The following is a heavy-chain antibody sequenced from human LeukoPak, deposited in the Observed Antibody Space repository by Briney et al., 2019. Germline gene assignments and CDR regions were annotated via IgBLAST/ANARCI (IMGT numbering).Heavy chain of an antibody. CDR2: ISSSGSII. CDR3: ARTSGERDNWFDP. V-gene: IGHV3-48*04. Sequence: PGGSLRLSCVASGFPFSDFSMNWVRQAPGKGLEWVSYISSSGSIIYYADSVRGRFTISRDNTKNSLHLQMNSLRAEDTAIYYCARTSGERDNWFDPWGQGTLVTVSS. J-gene: IGHJ5*02. CDR1: GFPFSDFS. D-gene: IGHD4-17*01.